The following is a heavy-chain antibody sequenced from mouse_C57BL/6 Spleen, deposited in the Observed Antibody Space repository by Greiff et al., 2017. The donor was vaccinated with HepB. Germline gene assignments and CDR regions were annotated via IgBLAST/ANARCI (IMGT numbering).Heavy chain of an antibody. CDR2: IYPGSGNN. Sequence: QVQLQQSGPELVKPGASVKISCKASGYSFTSYYIHWVKQRPGQGLEWIGWIYPGSGNNKYNEKFKGKATMTADKSSSTAYMQLSSLTSEDSAVYYCARSDGNYGGFDYWGQGTTLTVSS. V-gene: IGHV1-66*01. J-gene: IGHJ2*01. CDR1: GYSFTSYY. D-gene: IGHD2-1*01. CDR3: ARSDGNYGGFDY.